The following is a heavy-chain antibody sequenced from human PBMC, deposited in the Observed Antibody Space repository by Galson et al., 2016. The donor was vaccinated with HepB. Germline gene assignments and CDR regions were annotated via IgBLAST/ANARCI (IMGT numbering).Heavy chain of an antibody. V-gene: IGHV3-30-3*01. D-gene: IGHD4-17*01. Sequence: SLRLSCAASGFTFSSNTLYWVRQAPGKGLEWVAVISKDGSTKYYADSVKGRFTISRNNAKNTLYLQMNSLRAEDTAVYYCASLATVTTRYYYYGLDVWGKGTTVTVSS. CDR1: GFTFSSNT. CDR2: ISKDGSTK. J-gene: IGHJ6*04. CDR3: ASLATVTTRYYYYGLDV.